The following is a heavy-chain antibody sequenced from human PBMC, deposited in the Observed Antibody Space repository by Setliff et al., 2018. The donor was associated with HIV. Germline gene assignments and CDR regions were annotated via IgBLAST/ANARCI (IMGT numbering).Heavy chain of an antibody. J-gene: IGHJ6*03. CDR2: ISSSSTYI. CDR3: TRDYAYDWNAVMDV. CDR1: GFTFSSYA. D-gene: IGHD1-20*01. Sequence: GGSLRLSCAASGFTFSSYAMSWVRQAPGKGLEWVSSISSSSTYIYYADSVKGRFTISRDNAKNSLYLQMNSLRAEDTAVYYCTRDYAYDWNAVMDVWGKGTTVTVSS. V-gene: IGHV3-21*01.